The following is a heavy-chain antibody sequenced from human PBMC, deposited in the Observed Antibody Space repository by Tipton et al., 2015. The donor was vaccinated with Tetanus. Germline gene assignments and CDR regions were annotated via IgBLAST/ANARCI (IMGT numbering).Heavy chain of an antibody. Sequence: LRLSCTVSGDSISNYHWSWIRQPPGKGLEWIGYIYYRGNTNCNPSLKKRVTISVDTSKNQFSLKLNSVTAADTAVYYCARVEEGYCSGGTCYFADWGRGTLVTVSS. CDR2: IYYRGNT. V-gene: IGHV4-59*01. CDR3: ARVEEGYCSGGTCYFAD. D-gene: IGHD2-15*01. J-gene: IGHJ4*02. CDR1: GDSISNYH.